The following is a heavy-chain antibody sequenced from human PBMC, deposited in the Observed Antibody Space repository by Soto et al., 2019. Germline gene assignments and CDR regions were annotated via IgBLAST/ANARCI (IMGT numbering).Heavy chain of an antibody. J-gene: IGHJ5*02. CDR1: GETIRSINW. CDR2: ISHSGDT. V-gene: IGHV4-4*02. D-gene: IGHD2-8*01. CDR3: AILSGFFTISTFEP. Sequence: SETLPLTCGVSGETIRSINWWSWVRQSPGKGLEWIGEISHSGDTNYNPSLQSRVILSLDKSKNQVSLKLTSVTAADTAVYFWAILSGFFTISTFEPWGQGTMGTFSS.